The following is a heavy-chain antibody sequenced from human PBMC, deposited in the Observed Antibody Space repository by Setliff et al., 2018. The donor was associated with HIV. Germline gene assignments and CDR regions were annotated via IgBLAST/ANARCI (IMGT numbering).Heavy chain of an antibody. V-gene: IGHV4-4*09. CDR3: AGCSGGSCPFDAFDI. Sequence: SETLSLTCTVSGGSISSYYWSWIRQPPGKGLGWIGYSYTSGSTNYNPSLKSRVTISVDTSKNQFSLKLSSVTAADTAVYYCAGCSGGSCPFDAFDIWGQGTMVTVSS. CDR1: GGSISSYY. CDR2: SYTSGST. D-gene: IGHD2-15*01. J-gene: IGHJ3*02.